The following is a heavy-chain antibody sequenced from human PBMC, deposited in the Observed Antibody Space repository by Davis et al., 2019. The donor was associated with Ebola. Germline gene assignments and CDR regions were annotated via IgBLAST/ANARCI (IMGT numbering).Heavy chain of an antibody. CDR1: GGSISSSNW. D-gene: IGHD3-10*01. CDR2: IYHSGST. CDR3: ASLYGSGSYIDP. Sequence: GSLRLSCAVSGGSISSSNWWSWVRQPPGKGLEWIGEIYHSGSTNYNPSLKSRVTISVDKSKNQFSLKLSSVTAADTAVYYCASLYGSGSYIDPWGQGTLVTVSS. J-gene: IGHJ5*02. V-gene: IGHV4-4*02.